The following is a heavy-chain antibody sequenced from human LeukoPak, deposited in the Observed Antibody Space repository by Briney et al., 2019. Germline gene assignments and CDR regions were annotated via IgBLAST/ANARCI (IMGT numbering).Heavy chain of an antibody. CDR3: ARAGGRWVLGYYFDY. CDR2: IWYDGSNK. D-gene: IGHD4-23*01. J-gene: IGHJ4*02. V-gene: IGHV3-33*01. Sequence: GGSLRLSCAASGFTFSSYGMHWVRQAPGKGLEWVAVIWYDGSNKYYADSVKGRFTISRDNSKNTLYLQMNSLRAEDTAVYYCARAGGRWVLGYYFDYWGQGTLVTVSS. CDR1: GFTFSSYG.